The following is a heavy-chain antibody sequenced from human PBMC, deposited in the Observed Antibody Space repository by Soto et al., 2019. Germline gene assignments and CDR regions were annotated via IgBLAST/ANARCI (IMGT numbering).Heavy chain of an antibody. V-gene: IGHV3-23*01. J-gene: IGHJ4*02. CDR2: ISDSGGST. CDR1: GFTFSSNA. D-gene: IGHD6-19*01. Sequence: PGGSLRLSCATSGFTFSSNAMIWVRQAPGKGLEWVSGISDSGGSTHYADSVKGRFTISRDNARNTVYLQMSSLRVEDTAVYHCAKAIGSGWSKCENWGQGTLVTVSS. CDR3: AKAIGSGWSKCEN.